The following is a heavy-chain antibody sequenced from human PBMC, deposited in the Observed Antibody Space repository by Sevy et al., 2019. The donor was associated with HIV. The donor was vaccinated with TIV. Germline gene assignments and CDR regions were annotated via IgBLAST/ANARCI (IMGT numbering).Heavy chain of an antibody. D-gene: IGHD3-9*01. CDR3: AREPPYDILTGFYPANKRNNLDF. V-gene: IGHV1-18*01. Sequence: ASVKVSCKASGYAFSGFGISWVRQAPGQGLEWMGWISAYNGNIQLAQKFQGRFTLTTDTSTDTAYMELSSLGSDDTAVYYCAREPPYDILTGFYPANKRNNLDFWGQGTLVTVSS. CDR1: GYAFSGFG. CDR2: ISAYNGNI. J-gene: IGHJ4*02.